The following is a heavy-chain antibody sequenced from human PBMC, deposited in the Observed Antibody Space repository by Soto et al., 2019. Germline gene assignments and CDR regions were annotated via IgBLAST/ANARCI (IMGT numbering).Heavy chain of an antibody. CDR1: GGSLSNYY. Sequence: QVQLQESGPGLVKPSETLSLTCAVSGGSLSNYYWSWIRQPPGKGLEWIGNIYDSGSTNDNPSLNSPATTSIDTSKHQFSLKLTSVTAADTAVYYCVRVGDDSVVTGNWYFDLWGRGSLVTVSS. CDR3: VRVGDDSVVTGNWYFDL. V-gene: IGHV4-59*01. J-gene: IGHJ2*01. D-gene: IGHD2-21*02. CDR2: IYDSGST.